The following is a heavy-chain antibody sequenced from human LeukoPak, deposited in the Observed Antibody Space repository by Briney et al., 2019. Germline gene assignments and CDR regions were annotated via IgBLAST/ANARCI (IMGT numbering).Heavy chain of an antibody. J-gene: IGHJ6*03. CDR3: ARGYSYGYYYYYYMDV. CDR1: GYTFTSYD. Sequence: ASVKVSCKASGYTFTSYDINWVRQATGQGLEWMGWMNPNSGNTGYAQKFQGRVTMTRNTSISTAYMELSSLRSEDTAVYYCARGYSYGYYYYYYMDVWGKGTTVTTSS. D-gene: IGHD5-18*01. CDR2: MNPNSGNT. V-gene: IGHV1-8*01.